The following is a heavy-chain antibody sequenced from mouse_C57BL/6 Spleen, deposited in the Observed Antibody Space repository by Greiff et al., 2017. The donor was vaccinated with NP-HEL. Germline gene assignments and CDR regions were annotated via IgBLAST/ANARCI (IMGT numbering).Heavy chain of an antibody. D-gene: IGHD1-1*01. CDR1: GYTFTDYN. Sequence: EVQLQESGPELVKPGASVKMSCKASGYTFTDYNMHWVKQSHGKSLEWIGYINPNNGGTSYNQKFKGKATLTVNKSSSTAYMELRSLTSEDSAVYYCARSDYYGSSYFDYWGQGTTLTVSS. V-gene: IGHV1-22*01. J-gene: IGHJ2*01. CDR3: ARSDYYGSSYFDY. CDR2: INPNNGGT.